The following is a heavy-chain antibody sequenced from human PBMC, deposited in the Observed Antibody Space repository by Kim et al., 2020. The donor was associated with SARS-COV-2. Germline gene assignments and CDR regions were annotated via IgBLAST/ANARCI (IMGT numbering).Heavy chain of an antibody. CDR3: AKGDVWGSSWPRPVSWFDP. CDR2: ISGSGGST. Sequence: GGSLRLSCAASGFTFSSYAMSWVRQAPGKGLEWVSAISGSGGSTYYADSVKGRFTISRDNSKNTLYLQMNSLRAEDTAVYYCAKGDVWGSSWPRPVSWFDPWGQGTLVTVSS. J-gene: IGHJ5*02. D-gene: IGHD6-13*01. V-gene: IGHV3-23*01. CDR1: GFTFSSYA.